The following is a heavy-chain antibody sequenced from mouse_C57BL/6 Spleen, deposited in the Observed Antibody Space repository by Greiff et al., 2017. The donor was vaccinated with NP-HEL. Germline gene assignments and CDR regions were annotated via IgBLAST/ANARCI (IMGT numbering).Heavy chain of an antibody. CDR3: ARRREYYGSSYGYAMDY. CDR1: GYTFTSYW. Sequence: QVQLQQSGAELVKPGASVKLSCKASGYTFTSYWMQWVKQRPGQGLEWIGEIDPSDSYTNYNQKFKGKATLTVDTSSSTAYMQLSSLTSEDSAVYYCARRREYYGSSYGYAMDYWGQGTSVTVSS. J-gene: IGHJ4*01. V-gene: IGHV1-50*01. CDR2: IDPSDSYT. D-gene: IGHD1-1*01.